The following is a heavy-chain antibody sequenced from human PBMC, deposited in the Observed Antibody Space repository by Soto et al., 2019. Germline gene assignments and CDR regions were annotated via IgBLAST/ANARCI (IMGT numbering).Heavy chain of an antibody. V-gene: IGHV3-11*05. D-gene: IGHD3-22*01. CDR3: ATGQYYYDRSGYYYS. CDR1: GFTFSDYY. J-gene: IGHJ4*02. CDR2: ISSSSSYT. Sequence: QMQLVESGGGLVKPGGSLRLSCAASGFTFSDYYMSWIRQAPGKGLEWVSYISSSSSYTNYADSVKGRFTISRDNAKNSLYLQMNSLRAEDTAVYYCATGQYYYDRSGYYYSWGQGTLVTVSS.